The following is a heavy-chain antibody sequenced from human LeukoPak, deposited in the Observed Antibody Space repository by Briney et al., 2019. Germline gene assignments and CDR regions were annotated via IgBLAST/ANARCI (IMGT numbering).Heavy chain of an antibody. CDR3: ARGTSTSPLVDY. CDR2: MNPNSGNT. V-gene: IGHV1-8*03. D-gene: IGHD2-2*01. Sequence: ASVKVSCKASGGTFTNYAISWVRQAPGQGLEWMGWMNPNSGNTGYAQKFQGRVTITRNTSISTAYMELSSLRSEDTAVYYCARGTSTSPLVDYWGQGTLVTVSS. J-gene: IGHJ4*02. CDR1: GGTFTNYA.